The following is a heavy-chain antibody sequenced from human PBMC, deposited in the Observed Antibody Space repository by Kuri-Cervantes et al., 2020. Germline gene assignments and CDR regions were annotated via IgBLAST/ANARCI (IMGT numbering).Heavy chain of an antibody. CDR1: GFTFSSYG. D-gene: IGHD6-6*01. Sequence: GESLKISCAASGFTFSSYGMHRVRQAPGKGLEWVAVISYNGSNKYYADSVKGRFTISRDNSKNTLYLQMNSLRAEDTAVYYCAKVAGGSSSSASLQDYWGQGTLVTVSS. CDR2: ISYNGSNK. J-gene: IGHJ4*02. CDR3: AKVAGGSSSSASLQDY. V-gene: IGHV3-30*18.